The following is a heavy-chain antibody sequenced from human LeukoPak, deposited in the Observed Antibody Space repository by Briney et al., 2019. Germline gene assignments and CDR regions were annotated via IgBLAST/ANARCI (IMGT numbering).Heavy chain of an antibody. J-gene: IGHJ4*02. CDR3: AKDLSCSSASCRPDY. D-gene: IGHD2-2*01. CDR2: ISGSGGST. V-gene: IGHV3-23*01. CDR1: GFTFSTYA. Sequence: GGSLRLSCAASGFTFSTYALSWVRQAPGKGLEWVSGISGSGGSTYYADSVKGRFTISRDNSKNTLYLQMNSLRAEDTAVYYCAKDLSCSSASCRPDYWGQGTLVTVSS.